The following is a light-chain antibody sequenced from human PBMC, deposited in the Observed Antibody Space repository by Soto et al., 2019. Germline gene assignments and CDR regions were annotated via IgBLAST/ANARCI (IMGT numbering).Light chain of an antibody. CDR2: AAS. V-gene: IGKV1-5*01. Sequence: DIQMTQSPSTLSASVGDRVTITCRASQSISSWVAWYQQKPGKAPKLLIYAASTLQSGVPTRFSGYGSGTEFTLTISSLQSEDFAVYYCQQYNNWPSITFGQGTRLEIK. J-gene: IGKJ5*01. CDR1: QSISSW. CDR3: QQYNNWPSIT.